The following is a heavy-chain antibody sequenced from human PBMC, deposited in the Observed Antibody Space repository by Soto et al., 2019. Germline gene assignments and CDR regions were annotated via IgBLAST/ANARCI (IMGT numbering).Heavy chain of an antibody. CDR2: INHSGNT. V-gene: IGHV4-34*01. D-gene: IGHD6-19*01. CDR3: LSARFDY. Sequence: QVQLQQWGAGLLKPSETLSLTCAVSGGSFSSNYWTWTRQPPGKGLEWIGEINHSGNTNYNPSLKRRVPTSVATSKNQFSLKLSSVTAAHTAVYYCLSARFDYWGQGILVTVSS. J-gene: IGHJ4*02. CDR1: GGSFSSNY.